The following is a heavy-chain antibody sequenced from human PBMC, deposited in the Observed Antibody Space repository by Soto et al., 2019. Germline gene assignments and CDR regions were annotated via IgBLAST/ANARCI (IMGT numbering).Heavy chain of an antibody. D-gene: IGHD2-2*01. CDR1: GFTFSSYA. CDR3: AKEAPYCSSNSCYFLAFDI. Sequence: GGSLRLSCAASGFTFSSYAMSWVRQALGKGLEWVSAISGSGGSTYYADSVKGRFTISRDNSKNTLYLQMNSLRAEDTAVYYCAKEAPYCSSNSCYFLAFDIWGQGTMVTVSS. J-gene: IGHJ3*02. CDR2: ISGSGGST. V-gene: IGHV3-23*01.